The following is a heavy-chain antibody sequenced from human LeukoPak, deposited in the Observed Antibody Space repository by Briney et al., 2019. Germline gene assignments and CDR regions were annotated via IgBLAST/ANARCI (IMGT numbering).Heavy chain of an antibody. J-gene: IGHJ3*02. Sequence: GGSLRLSCAASGFTFSGYAMNWVRQAPGKGLEWVSHIYSSDTTYADSVKGRFTISRDNAKNSLYLQMNSPRDEDTAVYYCARDLHYAFDIWGQGTMVTASS. CDR2: IYSSDTT. D-gene: IGHD3-10*01. CDR3: ARDLHYAFDI. V-gene: IGHV3-48*02. CDR1: GFTFSGYA.